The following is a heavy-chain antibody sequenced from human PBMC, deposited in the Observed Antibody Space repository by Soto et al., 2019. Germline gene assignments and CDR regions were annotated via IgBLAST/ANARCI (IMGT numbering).Heavy chain of an antibody. Sequence: PVDSLSLSFVGSGFPVSAIYLGWVRQAPGKGLEWVSSIYSDGSTYYTDSVKGRFTISRDNSKNTLYLQMKSLRVEDTAVYYCAREVRRERTIDYWGQGT. V-gene: IGHV3-66*01. CDR1: GFPVSAIY. D-gene: IGHD6-25*01. CDR2: IYSDGST. J-gene: IGHJ4*02. CDR3: AREVRRERTIDY.